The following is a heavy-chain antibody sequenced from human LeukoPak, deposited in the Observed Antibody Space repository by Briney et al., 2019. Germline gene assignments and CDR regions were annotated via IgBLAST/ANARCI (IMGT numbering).Heavy chain of an antibody. J-gene: IGHJ6*03. CDR3: ARDPYSGGYGDYYYYYMDL. V-gene: IGHV3-48*03. D-gene: IGHD1-26*01. CDR1: GFTFSSYE. CDR2: ISSSGSTI. Sequence: PGGSLRLSCAASGFTFSSYEMNWVRQALGKGLEWVSYISSSGSTIYYADFVKGRFTISRDNAKNSLYLQMNSLRAEDTAVYYCARDPYSGGYGDYYYYYMDLWGQGTTVTISS.